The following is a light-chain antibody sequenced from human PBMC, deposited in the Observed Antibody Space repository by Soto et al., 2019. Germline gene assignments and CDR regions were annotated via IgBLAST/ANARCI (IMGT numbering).Light chain of an antibody. CDR1: QSISSW. Sequence: DIQLTQSPASLSSSLVDRVTITCRASQSISSWLAWYQQKLGRAPRLLIYDASSLESGVPSRFSGSGYGTEFTLTISSLQPDDFATYYCQQYNTYSSLTFGGGTKVDIK. V-gene: IGKV1-5*01. CDR2: DAS. J-gene: IGKJ4*01. CDR3: QQYNTYSSLT.